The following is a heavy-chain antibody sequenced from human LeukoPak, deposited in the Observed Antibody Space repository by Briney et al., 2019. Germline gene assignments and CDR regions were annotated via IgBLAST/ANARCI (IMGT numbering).Heavy chain of an antibody. CDR1: GYTLTSYG. CDR2: ISASNGNT. D-gene: IGHD3-3*01. CDR3: ARWSGYLYSNWFDP. Sequence: ASVTVPRTASGYTLTSYGISWVRQAPAQGLEWMGWISASNGNTNSAQKLQRRVTMTTDTSTSKAYMELRSLRSDDTAVYYCARWSGYLYSNWFDPWGQGTLVTVSS. J-gene: IGHJ5*02. V-gene: IGHV1-18*01.